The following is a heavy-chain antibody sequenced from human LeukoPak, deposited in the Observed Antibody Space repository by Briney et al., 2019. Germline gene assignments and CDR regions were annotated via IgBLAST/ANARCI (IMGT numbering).Heavy chain of an antibody. J-gene: IGHJ4*02. Sequence: GSLRLSCAASGFTFSSCAMSWVRQAPGKGLEWVSAISGSGGSTYYADSVKGRFTISRDNSKNTLYLQMNSLRAEDTAVYYCAKETYYDFWSGYYYLDYWGQGTLVTVSS. V-gene: IGHV3-23*01. CDR1: GFTFSSCA. CDR2: ISGSGGST. CDR3: AKETYYDFWSGYYYLDY. D-gene: IGHD3-3*01.